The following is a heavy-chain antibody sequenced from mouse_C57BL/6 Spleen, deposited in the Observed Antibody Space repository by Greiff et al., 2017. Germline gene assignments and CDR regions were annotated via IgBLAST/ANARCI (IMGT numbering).Heavy chain of an antibody. Sequence: VKLQQPGAELVRPGTSVKLSCKASGYTFTSYWMHWVKQRPGQGLEWLGDIYPGSGSTNYNETFKSKATLTVYTSSSPAYLQRSSLTSEDSAVYYCAIYGSSYRWYFDVWGTGTAVTVSS. D-gene: IGHD1-1*01. CDR3: AIYGSSYRWYFDV. V-gene: IGHV1-55*01. J-gene: IGHJ1*03. CDR1: GYTFTSYW. CDR2: IYPGSGST.